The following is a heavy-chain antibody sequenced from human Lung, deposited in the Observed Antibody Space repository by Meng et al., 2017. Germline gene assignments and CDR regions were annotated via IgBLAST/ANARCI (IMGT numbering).Heavy chain of an antibody. Sequence: LQQWGGGLLKPSETLSLTCVVSGGSFSEYYWSWIRQPPGKGLEWIGEINHSGSTNYKPSLESRATISVDTSQNNLSLKLSSVTAADSAVYYCARGPTTMAHDFDYWGQGTLVTVSS. CDR2: INHSGST. D-gene: IGHD4-11*01. CDR1: GGSFSEYY. CDR3: ARGPTTMAHDFDY. J-gene: IGHJ4*02. V-gene: IGHV4-34*01.